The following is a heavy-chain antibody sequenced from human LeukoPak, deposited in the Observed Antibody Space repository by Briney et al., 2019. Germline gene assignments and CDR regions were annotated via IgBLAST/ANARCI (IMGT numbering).Heavy chain of an antibody. V-gene: IGHV4-34*01. J-gene: IGHJ4*02. CDR3: AREDCSGGDCTSFDY. CDR1: GGTFSGYY. CDR2: INPGGST. Sequence: SETLSLTCAVYGGTFSGYYWSWIRQSPGKGLEWIGEINPGGSTNYNPSLESRVIISVDTSKNQFSLKMDSVRAADTAVYYCAREDCSGGDCTSFDYWGQGTLVTISS. D-gene: IGHD2-15*01.